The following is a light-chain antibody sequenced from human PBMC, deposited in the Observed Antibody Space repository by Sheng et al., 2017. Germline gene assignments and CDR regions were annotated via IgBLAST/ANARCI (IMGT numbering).Light chain of an antibody. J-gene: IGKJ3*01. CDR1: QSISSY. V-gene: IGKV1-39*01. CDR3: QQSYSTPPF. CDR2: AAS. Sequence: DIQMTQSQSSLSASVGDRVTITCRASQSISSYLNWYQQKPGKAPKLLIYAASSLQSGVPSRFSGSGSGTDFTLTISSLQPEDFATYYCQQSYSTPPFFGPGTKVDIK.